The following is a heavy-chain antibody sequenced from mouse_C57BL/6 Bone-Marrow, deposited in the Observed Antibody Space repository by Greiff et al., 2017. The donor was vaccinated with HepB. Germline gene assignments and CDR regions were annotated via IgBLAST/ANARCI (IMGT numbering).Heavy chain of an antibody. J-gene: IGHJ2*01. D-gene: IGHD1-1*01. CDR1: GFTFSDYY. CDR2: INYDGSST. CDR3: ARENYYGSSWFDY. V-gene: IGHV5-16*01. Sequence: EVQLVESEGGLVQPGSSMKLSCTASGFTFSDYYMAWVRQVPEKGLEWVANINYDGSSTYYLDSLKSRFIISRDNAKNILYLQMSSLKSEDTATYYCARENYYGSSWFDYWGQGTTLTVSS.